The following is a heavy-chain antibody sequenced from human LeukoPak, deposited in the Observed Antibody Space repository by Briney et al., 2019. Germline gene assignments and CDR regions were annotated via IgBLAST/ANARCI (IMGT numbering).Heavy chain of an antibody. J-gene: IGHJ3*02. CDR3: ALSETGDGRGYDAFDI. D-gene: IGHD5-12*01. Sequence: GESLKISCAASGFTFRMYWMHWVRQAPGKGLVWVSRINSDGSSTNYADSVKGRFTISRDNAKSTLYLQMTSLRAEDTAVYYCALSETGDGRGYDAFDIWGQGTMVTVSS. CDR2: INSDGSST. V-gene: IGHV3-74*01. CDR1: GFTFRMYW.